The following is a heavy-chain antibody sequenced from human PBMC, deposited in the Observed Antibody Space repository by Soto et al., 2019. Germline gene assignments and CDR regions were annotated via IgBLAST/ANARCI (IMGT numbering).Heavy chain of an antibody. CDR2: ISYDGSNK. CDR1: GFTFSSYA. D-gene: IGHD6-6*01. V-gene: IGHV3-30-3*01. J-gene: IGHJ5*02. Sequence: GGSLRLSCAASGFTFSSYAMHWVRQAPGKGLEWVAVISYDGSNKYYADSVKGRFTISRDNSKNTLYLQMNSLRAEDMAVYYCARDHVEYSSSPSWFDPWGQGTLVTVSS. CDR3: ARDHVEYSSSPSWFDP.